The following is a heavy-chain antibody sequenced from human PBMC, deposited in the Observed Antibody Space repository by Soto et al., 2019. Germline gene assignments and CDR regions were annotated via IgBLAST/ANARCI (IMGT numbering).Heavy chain of an antibody. CDR3: ARGVRYYDSSGYYPPDY. CDR1: GGSISSGNFY. J-gene: IGHJ4*02. V-gene: IGHV4-30-4*01. Sequence: SETLSLTCTFSGGSISSGNFYWSWIHQPPGKGLEWLGYLYYSGSTYYNPSLKSRVTISVDTSKSQFSLKLSSVTAADTAVYYCARGVRYYDSSGYYPPDYWGQGTLVTVSS. D-gene: IGHD3-22*01. CDR2: LYYSGST.